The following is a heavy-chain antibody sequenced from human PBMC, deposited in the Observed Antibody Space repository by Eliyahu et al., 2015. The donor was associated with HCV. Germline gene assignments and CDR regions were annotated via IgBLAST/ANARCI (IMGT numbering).Heavy chain of an antibody. V-gene: IGHV3-23*01. CDR2: TSDSGVTK. Sequence: EVQLLESGGTLVLSGGSLRLSCAASGFTFSTYALSWVRQAPGKGLEWVSGTSDSGVTKYYADSVKGRFTVSRDNSKNTLYLQMNSLRAEDTALYYCAKERGRDLLAYGMDVWGRGTTVTVSS. D-gene: IGHD3-10*01. CDR3: AKERGRDLLAYGMDV. J-gene: IGHJ6*02. CDR1: GFTFSTYA.